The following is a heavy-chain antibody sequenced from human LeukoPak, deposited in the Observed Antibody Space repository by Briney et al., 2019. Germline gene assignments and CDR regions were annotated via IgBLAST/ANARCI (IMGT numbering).Heavy chain of an antibody. CDR3: ARDSERGYYYGMDV. V-gene: IGHV4-34*01. J-gene: IGHJ6*04. CDR1: GGSFSGYY. Sequence: SETLSLTCAVYGGSFSGYYWSWIRQPPGKGLEWIGEINHSGSTNYNPSLKSRVTISVDTSKNQFSLRLSSVTAADTAVYYCARDSERGYYYGMDVWGKGTAVTVSS. CDR2: INHSGST. D-gene: IGHD2-21*01.